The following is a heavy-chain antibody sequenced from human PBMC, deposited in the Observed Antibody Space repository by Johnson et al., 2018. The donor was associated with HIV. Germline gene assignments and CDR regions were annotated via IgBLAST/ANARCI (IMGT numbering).Heavy chain of an antibody. CDR1: GFTFSSYA. D-gene: IGHD6-19*01. CDR2: FSFDGVCE. CDR3: ARAGAVGFDAFDI. V-gene: IGHV3-30*14. J-gene: IGHJ3*02. Sequence: QVQLVESGGGVVQPGRSLRLSCAASGFTFSSYAMHWVRRALGKGLDWVAIFSFDGVCEECADSVKGPFIISRDNSKNTLYLQMNSLRAEDTAVYYCARAGAVGFDAFDIWGQGTMVTVSS.